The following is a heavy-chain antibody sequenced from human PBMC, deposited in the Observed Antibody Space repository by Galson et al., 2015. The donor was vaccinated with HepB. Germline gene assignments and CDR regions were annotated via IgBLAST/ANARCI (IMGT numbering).Heavy chain of an antibody. Sequence: SLRLSCAASGFTFSNYRMNWVRQAPGKGLDWVASITSDSTYIYYGESLEGRFTISRDNAKNSLSLQMSSLRADDTAVYYCARETITSYAMDVWGQGTTVTVSS. CDR2: ITSDSTYI. J-gene: IGHJ6*02. CDR3: ARETITSYAMDV. CDR1: GFTFSNYR. V-gene: IGHV3-21*01. D-gene: IGHD5-12*01.